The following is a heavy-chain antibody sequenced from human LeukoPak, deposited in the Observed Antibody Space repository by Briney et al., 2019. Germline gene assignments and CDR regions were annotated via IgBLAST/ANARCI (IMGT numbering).Heavy chain of an antibody. V-gene: IGHV4-59*01. D-gene: IGHD1-26*01. CDR3: ARSGLVGATQDDY. J-gene: IGHJ4*02. Sequence: SETLSLTCTVSGGSISSYYWSWIRQPPGKGLEWIGYIYYSGSTNYNPSLKSRVTISVDTSKNQFSLKLSSVTAADTAVYYCARSGLVGATQDDYWGQGTLVTVSS. CDR1: GGSISSYY. CDR2: IYYSGST.